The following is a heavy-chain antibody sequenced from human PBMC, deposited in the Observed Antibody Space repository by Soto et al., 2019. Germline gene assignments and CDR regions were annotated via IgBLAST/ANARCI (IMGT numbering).Heavy chain of an antibody. CDR3: SKDYGDFHFNYGMDV. Sequence: GGSLRLSCAASGFRFSAYAMHWVRQAPGKGLEWVAVISYEGSNRFYADSVKGRFTVSRDNSKNMVYPQMNSLRGEDTAVFYCSKDYGDFHFNYGMDVWGQGTTVTGSS. J-gene: IGHJ6*02. V-gene: IGHV3-30*18. CDR2: ISYEGSNR. D-gene: IGHD4-17*01. CDR1: GFRFSAYA.